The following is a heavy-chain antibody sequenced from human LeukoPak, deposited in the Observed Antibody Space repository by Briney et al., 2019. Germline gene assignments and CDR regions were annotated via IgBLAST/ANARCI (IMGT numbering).Heavy chain of an antibody. V-gene: IGHV1-2*02. J-gene: IGHJ6*02. CDR2: IHPDSGGT. CDR1: GYTFTGYY. CDR3: ASNPYDSFYGMDV. D-gene: IGHD3-22*01. Sequence: ASVKVSCKASGYTFTGYYMHWVRQAPGQGLAWMGWIHPDSGGTNYAQKFQGRVTMTRDTSISTAYMEVSRLRSDDTAIYYCASNPYDSFYGMDVWGQGTTVTVSS.